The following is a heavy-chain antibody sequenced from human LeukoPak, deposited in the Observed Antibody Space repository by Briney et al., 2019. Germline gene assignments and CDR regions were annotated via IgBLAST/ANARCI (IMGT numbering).Heavy chain of an antibody. CDR2: IYYSGST. J-gene: IGHJ6*02. D-gene: IGHD4-17*01. Sequence: PSETLSLTCTVSAGSISSSSYYWGWIRQPPGKGLEWIGSIYYSGSTYYNPSLKSRVTISVDTSKNQFSLKLSSVTAADTAVYYCARVDGDYLGYYYYGMDVWGQGTTVTVSS. V-gene: IGHV4-39*07. CDR3: ARVDGDYLGYYYYGMDV. CDR1: AGSISSSSYY.